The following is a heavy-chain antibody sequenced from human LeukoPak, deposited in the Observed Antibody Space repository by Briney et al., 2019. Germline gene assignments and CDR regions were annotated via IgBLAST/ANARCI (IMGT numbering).Heavy chain of an antibody. CDR3: ARVPVRYYDFWSGYYGQYFDY. V-gene: IGHV3-21*05. CDR1: GFTFSSYA. CDR2: ISSSSSYT. D-gene: IGHD3-3*01. Sequence: GGSLRLSCAASGFTFSSYAMGWVRQAPGKGLEWVSYISSSSSYTNYADSVKGRFTISRDNAKNSLYLQMNSLGAEDTAVYYCARVPVRYYDFWSGYYGQYFDYWGQGTLVTVSS. J-gene: IGHJ4*02.